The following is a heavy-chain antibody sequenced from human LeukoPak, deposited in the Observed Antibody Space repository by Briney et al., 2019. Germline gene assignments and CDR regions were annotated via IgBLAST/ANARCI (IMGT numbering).Heavy chain of an antibody. Sequence: PSETLSLTCTVSGGSINSYYWTWIRQPPGKGLEWIGNLYYSGSTNYNTSLTSRVNISVDTSKNQVSLKLTSVTAADTAVYYCAREVLTAAAGSEYYFNYYGMDVWGQGTTVTVCS. V-gene: IGHV4-59*01. CDR2: LYYSGST. D-gene: IGHD6-13*01. CDR3: AREVLTAAAGSEYYFNYYGMDV. J-gene: IGHJ6*02. CDR1: GGSINSYY.